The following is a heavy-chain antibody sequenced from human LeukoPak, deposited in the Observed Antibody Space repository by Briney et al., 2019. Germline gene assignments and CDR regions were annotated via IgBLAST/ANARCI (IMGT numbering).Heavy chain of an antibody. Sequence: GGSLRLSCAASGFTFSSYWIHWVRQAPGKGLVWVSRINSGGSSIIYADSVKGRFTISRDNAKNTLYLQMNSLRAEDTAVYYCARDRAAAAKGWFVPWGQGTLVTVCS. V-gene: IGHV3-74*01. CDR3: ARDRAAAAKGWFVP. J-gene: IGHJ5*02. CDR1: GFTFSSYW. CDR2: INSGGSSI. D-gene: IGHD6-13*01.